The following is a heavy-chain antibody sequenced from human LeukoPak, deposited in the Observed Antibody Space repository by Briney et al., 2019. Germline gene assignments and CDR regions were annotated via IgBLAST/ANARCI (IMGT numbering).Heavy chain of an antibody. J-gene: IGHJ4*02. CDR3: ARDNRGYYDFWSGYYPSYFDY. CDR1: GGSFSGYY. V-gene: IGHV4-34*01. Sequence: SETLSLTCAVYGGSFSGYYWSWIRQPPGKGLEWIGEINHSGSTNYNPSLKSRVTISVDTSKNQFSLKLSSVTAADTAVYYCARDNRGYYDFWSGYYPSYFDYWGQGTLVTVSS. D-gene: IGHD3-3*01. CDR2: INHSGST.